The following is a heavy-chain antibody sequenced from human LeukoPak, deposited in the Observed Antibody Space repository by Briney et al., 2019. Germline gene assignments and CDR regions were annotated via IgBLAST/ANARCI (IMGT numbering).Heavy chain of an antibody. V-gene: IGHV4-39*01. Sequence: PSEALSLTCTVSGGSISSNNYYWGWIRQPPGKGLEWLGTIYYSGTTYYSPTLLSRGTLSVDMSKNQLSLKLYSVTAADTAVYYCAGHRSPGRYFDCGPFDSWGQGTPVTVSS. D-gene: IGHD3-9*01. J-gene: IGHJ4*02. CDR3: AGHRSPGRYFDCGPFDS. CDR1: GGSISSNNYY. CDR2: IYYSGTT.